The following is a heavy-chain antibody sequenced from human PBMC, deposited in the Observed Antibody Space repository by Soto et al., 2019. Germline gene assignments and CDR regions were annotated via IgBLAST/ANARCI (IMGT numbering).Heavy chain of an antibody. CDR3: ARIKWGLDHYSGMDV. V-gene: IGHV1-2*04. D-gene: IGHD4-4*01. CDR2: INPKSGGT. Sequence: ASVKVSCKASGYSFTDYHIHWVRQAPGQGLEWLGRINPKSGGTSTAQKFQGWVTMTTDTSISTASMELTRLTSDDTGIYYCARIKWGLDHYSGMDVWGQGTAVTVSS. J-gene: IGHJ6*02. CDR1: GYSFTDYH.